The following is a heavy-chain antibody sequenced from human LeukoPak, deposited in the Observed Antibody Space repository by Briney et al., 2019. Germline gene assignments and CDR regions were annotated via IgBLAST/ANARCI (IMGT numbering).Heavy chain of an antibody. CDR3: ARWGDYDC. CDR1: GFTFRNYG. CDR2: IKNNSDNT. V-gene: IGHV3-48*01. J-gene: IGHJ4*02. D-gene: IGHD2-21*01. Sequence: PGGSLRLSCAASGFTFRNYGMSWVRQAPGKGLEWVSSIKNNSDNTYYADSVKGRFTISRDNAKNSLYLQMNSLRAEDTAVYYCARWGDYDCWGQGTLVTVSS.